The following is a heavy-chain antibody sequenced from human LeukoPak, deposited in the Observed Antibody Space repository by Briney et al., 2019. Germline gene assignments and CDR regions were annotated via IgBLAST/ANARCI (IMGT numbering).Heavy chain of an antibody. J-gene: IGHJ6*03. D-gene: IGHD2-2*01. CDR1: GFTFSSHD. V-gene: IGHV3-23*01. CDR3: AKVLEHCSSTSCSPEDYYMDV. CDR2: ISGNGDST. Sequence: PGGSLRLSCAASGFTFSSHDMSWVRQAPGKGLEWVSGISGNGDSTYYVDSVKGRFTISRDNSENTLYLQMYSLRAEDTAVYYCAKVLEHCSSTSCSPEDYYMDVWGKGTTVTVSS.